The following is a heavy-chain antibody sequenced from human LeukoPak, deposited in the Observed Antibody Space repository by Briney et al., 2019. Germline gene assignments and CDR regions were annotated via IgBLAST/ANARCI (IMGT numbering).Heavy chain of an antibody. D-gene: IGHD3-10*01. Sequence: ASVKVSCKASGYTFTSYGISWVRQAPGQGREWMGWISAYNGNTSYAQKLQGRVTMTTDTSTSTAYMELRSLRSDDTAVYYCARDLSPGLWFGELSLGMTVPSYYWGQGTLVTVSS. CDR1: GYTFTSYG. J-gene: IGHJ4*02. V-gene: IGHV1-18*01. CDR3: ARDLSPGLWFGELSLGMTVPSYY. CDR2: ISAYNGNT.